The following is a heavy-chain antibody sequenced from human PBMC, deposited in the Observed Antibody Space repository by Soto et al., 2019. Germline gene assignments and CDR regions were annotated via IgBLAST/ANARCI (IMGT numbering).Heavy chain of an antibody. D-gene: IGHD6-6*01. J-gene: IGHJ6*02. CDR1: GGTFSSYA. V-gene: IGHV1-69*13. Sequence: SVKVSCKASGGTFSSYAISWVRQAPGQGLEWMGGIIPIFGTANYAQKFQGRVTITADESTSTAYMELSSLRSEDTAVYFCARVFRYSSSPYYYGMDVWGQGTTVTVSS. CDR3: ARVFRYSSSPYYYGMDV. CDR2: IIPIFGTA.